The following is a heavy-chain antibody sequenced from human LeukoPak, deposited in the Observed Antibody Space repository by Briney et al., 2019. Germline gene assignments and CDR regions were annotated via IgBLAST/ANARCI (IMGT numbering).Heavy chain of an antibody. Sequence: ASVKVSCKASGGTFSSYAIGWVRQAPGQGLEWMGIINPSGGSTSYAQKFQGRVTMTRDTSTSTVYMELSSLRSEDTAVYYCARVMDQGLDYWGQGTLVTVSS. D-gene: IGHD2-2*01. V-gene: IGHV1-46*01. CDR1: GGTFSSYA. CDR2: INPSGGST. J-gene: IGHJ4*02. CDR3: ARVMDQGLDY.